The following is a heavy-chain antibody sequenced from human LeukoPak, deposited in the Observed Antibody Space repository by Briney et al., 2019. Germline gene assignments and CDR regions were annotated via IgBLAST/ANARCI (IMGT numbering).Heavy chain of an antibody. V-gene: IGHV4-4*07. CDR1: GGSISSQY. D-gene: IGHD3-22*01. J-gene: IGHJ4*02. Sequence: PSETLSLTCSVSGGSISSQYWSWIRQPAGKGLEWIGRIYTSGNTNYNPSLKSRVTMSIDTSKKQFSLKLNSVTAADTAVYYCAKCNRYYYDSSGYSADDYWGQGTLVTVSS. CDR3: AKCNRYYYDSSGYSADDY. CDR2: IYTSGNT.